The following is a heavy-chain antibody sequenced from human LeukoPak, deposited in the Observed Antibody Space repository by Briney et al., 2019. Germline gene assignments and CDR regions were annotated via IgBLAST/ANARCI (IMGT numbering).Heavy chain of an antibody. Sequence: ASVKVSCKASGYTFTSYGISWVRQAPGQGLEWTGWISAYNGNTNYAQKLQGRVTMTTDTSTSTAYMELRSLRSDDTAVYYCAREFEKSGWYVGYYFDYWGQGTLVTVSS. J-gene: IGHJ4*02. CDR2: ISAYNGNT. CDR3: AREFEKSGWYVGYYFDY. D-gene: IGHD6-19*01. CDR1: GYTFTSYG. V-gene: IGHV1-18*01.